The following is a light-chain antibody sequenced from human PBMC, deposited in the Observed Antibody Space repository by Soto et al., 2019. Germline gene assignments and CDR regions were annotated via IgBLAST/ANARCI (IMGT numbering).Light chain of an antibody. V-gene: IGKV3-15*01. CDR3: QHYLKWPPT. CDR1: QSLIDH. Sequence: DIVRTQSPATLSVSPGGSATLSCRATQSLIDHLAWYQHKPGHAPRLLIYDVSTRATGIPARFSGSGSGTEFTLTISSLQPEDFALYYRQHYLKWPPTFGQGTKVEIK. CDR2: DVS. J-gene: IGKJ1*01.